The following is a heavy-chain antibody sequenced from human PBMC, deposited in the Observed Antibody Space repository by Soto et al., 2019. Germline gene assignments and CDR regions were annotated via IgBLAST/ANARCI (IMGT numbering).Heavy chain of an antibody. Sequence: QVQLVQSGAEVKEPGASVSVSCKASGYTFINFDISWVRQAAGQGLEWLGWMNPGSGKTGYASKFQGRAAMTRDASTGTSQLEMSGLTSDATAVYYCARMASAGTLNWFDPWGQGTLVTVSS. J-gene: IGHJ5*02. CDR1: GYTFINFD. CDR3: ARMASAGTLNWFDP. D-gene: IGHD6-13*01. V-gene: IGHV1-8*02. CDR2: MNPGSGKT.